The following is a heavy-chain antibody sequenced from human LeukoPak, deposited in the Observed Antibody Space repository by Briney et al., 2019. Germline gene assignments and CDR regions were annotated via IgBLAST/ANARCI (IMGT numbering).Heavy chain of an antibody. CDR3: ASSIKQVERQGIDY. D-gene: IGHD1-1*01. Sequence: GGSLRLSCAASGFTFDDYTMHWVRQAPGKGLEWVSLISWDGGSTYYADSVKGRFTISRDNAKNSLYLQMNSLRAEDTAVYYCASSIKQVERQGIDYWGQGTLVTVSS. V-gene: IGHV3-43*01. CDR2: ISWDGGST. CDR1: GFTFDDYT. J-gene: IGHJ4*02.